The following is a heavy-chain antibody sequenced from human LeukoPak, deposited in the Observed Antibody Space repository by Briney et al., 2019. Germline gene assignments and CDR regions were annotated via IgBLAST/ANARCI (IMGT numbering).Heavy chain of an antibody. Sequence: SETLSLTCDVSGYSISSGYYWAWIRPPPGKGLEWIGSMYHSGSSYYNPSLESRITISVDTSKNQFSLKLSSVTAADTAVYYCAKVGAYGDYARHDYWGQGTLVTVSS. CDR1: GYSISSGYY. D-gene: IGHD4-17*01. J-gene: IGHJ4*02. CDR2: MYHSGSS. V-gene: IGHV4-38-2*01. CDR3: AKVGAYGDYARHDY.